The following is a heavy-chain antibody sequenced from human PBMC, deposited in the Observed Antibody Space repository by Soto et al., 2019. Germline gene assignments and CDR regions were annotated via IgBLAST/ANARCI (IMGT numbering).Heavy chain of an antibody. J-gene: IGHJ6*02. Sequence: QVQLVESGGGVVQPGRSLRLSCAASGFTFSTYGMHWVRQAPGKGLEWVAVISYDGSNKYYADSVKGRFTISRDNSKNTLYLQMNSLIAEDTAVYYCARVVPAAMYYYYGMDVWGQGTTVTVSS. CDR3: ARVVPAAMYYYYGMDV. V-gene: IGHV3-30*03. CDR2: ISYDGSNK. D-gene: IGHD2-2*01. CDR1: GFTFSTYG.